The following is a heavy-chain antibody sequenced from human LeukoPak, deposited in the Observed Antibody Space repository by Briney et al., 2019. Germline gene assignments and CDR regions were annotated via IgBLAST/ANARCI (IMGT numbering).Heavy chain of an antibody. Sequence: PGGSLRLSCAASGFTFGSYSLNWVRQAPGKGLEWVSSISSGSSYIYYADSVKGRFTISRDNAKNSLYLQMNSLRAEDTAVYYCARESSSGGLDYWGQGTLVTVSS. CDR1: GFTFGSYS. V-gene: IGHV3-21*01. CDR2: ISSGSSYI. CDR3: ARESSSGGLDY. D-gene: IGHD6-19*01. J-gene: IGHJ4*02.